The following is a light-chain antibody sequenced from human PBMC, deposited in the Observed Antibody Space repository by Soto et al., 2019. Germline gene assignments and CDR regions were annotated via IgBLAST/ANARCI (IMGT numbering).Light chain of an antibody. CDR1: SSDFGSYNR. Sequence: QSALTQPPSVSGSPGQSVTISCTGTSSDFGSYNRVSWYQRPPGTGPKLMIYEVNKRPSGVSNRFSGSKSGNTASLTISGLKVEDEADYYCCSSGGSPTYVFGTGTKVTVL. V-gene: IGLV2-23*02. J-gene: IGLJ1*01. CDR3: CSSGGSPTYV. CDR2: EVN.